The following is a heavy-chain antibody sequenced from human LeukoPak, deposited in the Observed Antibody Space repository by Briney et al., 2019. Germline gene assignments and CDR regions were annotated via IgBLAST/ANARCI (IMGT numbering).Heavy chain of an antibody. D-gene: IGHD5-24*01. Sequence: SQTLTLTCTVSGGSISSGSYYWSWIRQPAGKGLEWIGRIYTSGSTDYNPSLQSRITISVDTSKNQFSLKLSSVTAADTAVYYCARDREEMATMGKKYYYYYMDVWGKGTTVTISS. V-gene: IGHV4-61*02. CDR2: IYTSGST. CDR1: GGSISSGSYY. J-gene: IGHJ6*03. CDR3: ARDREEMATMGKKYYYYYMDV.